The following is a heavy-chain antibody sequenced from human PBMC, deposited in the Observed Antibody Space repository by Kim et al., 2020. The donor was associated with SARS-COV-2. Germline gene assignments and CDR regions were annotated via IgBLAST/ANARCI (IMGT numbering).Heavy chain of an antibody. J-gene: IGHJ4*02. CDR1: GFTFSDYA. D-gene: IGHD5-12*01. CDR2: IGGSGFYT. Sequence: GGSLRLSCAASGFTFSDYAMSWVRQAPGKGLEWVSSIGGSGFYTTYADSVKGRFTISRDNSKNTLYLQMNSLKAADTAVYYCAKQSRGYSGNDDFDYWGQGTLVNVSS. V-gene: IGHV3-23*01. CDR3: AKQSRGYSGNDDFDY.